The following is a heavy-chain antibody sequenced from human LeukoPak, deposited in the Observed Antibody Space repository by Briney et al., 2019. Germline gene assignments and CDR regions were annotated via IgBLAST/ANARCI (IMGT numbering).Heavy chain of an antibody. D-gene: IGHD6-13*01. CDR1: GLSFSVYA. CDR2: LNHDGSTT. V-gene: IGHV3-74*01. Sequence: GGSLRLSCSASGLSFSVYAINWVRQAPGKGLVWVSRLNHDGSTTNYADSVKGRFTISRDNAKNTLYLQMNSLRAEDTAVYYCVRDFYSSSWYTYNWLDPWGQGTLVTVSS. CDR3: VRDFYSSSWYTYNWLDP. J-gene: IGHJ5*02.